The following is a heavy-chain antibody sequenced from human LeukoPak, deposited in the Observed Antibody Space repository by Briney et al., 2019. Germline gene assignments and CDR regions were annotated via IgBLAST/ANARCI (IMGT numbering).Heavy chain of an antibody. CDR2: IYYSGST. CDR3: AREEYGVDRRPFDY. D-gene: IGHD4-17*01. Sequence: PSETLSLTCTLSGGSISSGGYYWRWLRQHPGRGLEWFGYIYYSGSTYYNPSLKSRVTISVDASKNQFSLKLSSVTAADTAVYYCAREEYGVDRRPFDYWGQGTLVTVAS. V-gene: IGHV4-31*03. CDR1: GGSISSGGYY. J-gene: IGHJ4*02.